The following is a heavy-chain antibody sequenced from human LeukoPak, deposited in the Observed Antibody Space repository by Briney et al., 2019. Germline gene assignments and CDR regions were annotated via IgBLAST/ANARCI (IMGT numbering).Heavy chain of an antibody. Sequence: GSLRLSCAASGFTFTIYSMSWVRQAPGGGLEWVSSISTRSGYIYYADSMKGRFTDSRDNAKNSLYLQMHSLRAEDTAVYYCARENYYTSGSFSYWYFDLWGRGTLVTVSS. J-gene: IGHJ2*01. CDR2: ISTRSGYI. CDR3: ARENYYTSGSFSYWYFDL. V-gene: IGHV3-21*01. CDR1: GFTFTIYS. D-gene: IGHD3-10*01.